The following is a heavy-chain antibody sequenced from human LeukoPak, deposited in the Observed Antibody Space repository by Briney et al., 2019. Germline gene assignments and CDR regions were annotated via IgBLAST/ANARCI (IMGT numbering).Heavy chain of an antibody. CDR3: AKWTGNSVNFDY. Sequence: GGSLRLSCAASGFTFSTYGMHWVRQAPGKGLEWVAAISYDGSNEYYADSVKGRFTISRDNSKNTVHLHMNSLSAEDTAVYYCAKWTGNSVNFDYWGQGTLVTVSS. CDR2: ISYDGSNE. V-gene: IGHV3-30*18. CDR1: GFTFSTYG. D-gene: IGHD3/OR15-3a*01. J-gene: IGHJ4*02.